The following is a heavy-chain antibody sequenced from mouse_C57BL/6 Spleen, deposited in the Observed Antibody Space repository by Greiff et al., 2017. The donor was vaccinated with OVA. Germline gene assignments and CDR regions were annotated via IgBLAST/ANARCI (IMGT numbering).Heavy chain of an antibody. J-gene: IGHJ4*01. Sequence: VHLVESDAELVKPGASVKISCKVSGYTFTDHTIHWMKQRPEQGLEWIGYIYPRDGSTKNNEKFKGKATLTADKSSSTAYMQLNSLTSEDSAVYFCARGGIYYGYDVAMDYWGQGTSVTVSS. CDR2: IYPRDGST. CDR1: GYTFTDHT. D-gene: IGHD2-2*01. V-gene: IGHV1-78*01. CDR3: ARGGIYYGYDVAMDY.